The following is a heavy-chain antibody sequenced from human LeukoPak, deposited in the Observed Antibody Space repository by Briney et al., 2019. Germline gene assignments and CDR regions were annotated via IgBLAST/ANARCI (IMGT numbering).Heavy chain of an antibody. D-gene: IGHD3-3*01. CDR3: ARESVNYYYYMDV. J-gene: IGHJ6*03. CDR2: VSSSSSTI. CDR1: GFTFSSYS. V-gene: IGHV3-48*01. Sequence: GGSLRLSCAASGFTFSSYSMNWVRQAPGKGLEWVSYVSSSSSTIYYADSVKGRFTISRDNAKNSLYLQMNSLRAEDTAVYYCARESVNYYYYMDVWGKGTTVTVSS.